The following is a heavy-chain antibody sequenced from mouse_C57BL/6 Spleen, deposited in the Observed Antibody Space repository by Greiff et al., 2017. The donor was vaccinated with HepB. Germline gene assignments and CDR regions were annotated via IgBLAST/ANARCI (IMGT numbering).Heavy chain of an antibody. V-gene: IGHV3-6*01. CDR2: ISYDGSN. D-gene: IGHD2-10*01. Sequence: DVQLQESGPGLVKPSQSLSLTCSVTGYSITSGYYWNWIRQFPGNKLEWMGYISYDGSNNYNPSLKNRISITRDTSKNQFFLKLNSVTTEDTATYYCARDSYYGNYWYFDVWGTGTTVTVSS. J-gene: IGHJ1*03. CDR3: ARDSYYGNYWYFDV. CDR1: GYSITSGYY.